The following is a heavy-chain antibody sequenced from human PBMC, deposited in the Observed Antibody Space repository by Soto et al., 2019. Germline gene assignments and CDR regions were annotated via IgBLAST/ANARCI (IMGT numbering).Heavy chain of an antibody. Sequence: QVQLQESGPGLVKPSETLSLTCTVSGGSISNNYWSWIRQSLGGGLEWIGFIYYSGSTTYSPSLRSRVTISLDTSENQFSLKLTSVTAADTAVYYCARGGSFGFDWGQGALVTVSS. CDR2: IYYSGST. V-gene: IGHV4-59*01. D-gene: IGHD3-3*01. J-gene: IGHJ4*02. CDR1: GGSISNNY. CDR3: ARGGSFGFD.